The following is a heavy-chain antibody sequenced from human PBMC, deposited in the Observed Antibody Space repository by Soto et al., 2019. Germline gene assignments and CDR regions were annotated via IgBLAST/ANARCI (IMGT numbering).Heavy chain of an antibody. CDR3: ARDAPYGSGSYYNRDAFDI. V-gene: IGHV4-31*03. Sequence: QVQLQESGPGLVKPSQTLSLTCTVSGGSISSGGYYWSWIRQHPGKGLEWIGYIYYSGSTYYNPSLKSRVTISVDTSKNQFSLKLSSVTAADTAVYYCARDAPYGSGSYYNRDAFDIWGQGTMVTVSS. CDR1: GGSISSGGYY. CDR2: IYYSGST. J-gene: IGHJ3*02. D-gene: IGHD3-10*01.